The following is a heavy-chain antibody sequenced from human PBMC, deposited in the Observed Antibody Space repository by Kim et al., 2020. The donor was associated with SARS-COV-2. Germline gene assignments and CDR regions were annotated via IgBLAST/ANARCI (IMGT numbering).Heavy chain of an antibody. J-gene: IGHJ6*01. D-gene: IGHD3-16*01. CDR1: GFSFSNYH. Sequence: GGSLRLSCEGSGFSFSNYHMTWVRQAPGEGLQSIATVRASGDRPYYTDSLRGRFTISRDNSKNMLFLQMNSLRADDTAVYFCAKIMTTSDYFWYGMDVWG. CDR2: VRASGDRP. CDR3: AKIMTTSDYFWYGMDV. V-gene: IGHV3-23*01.